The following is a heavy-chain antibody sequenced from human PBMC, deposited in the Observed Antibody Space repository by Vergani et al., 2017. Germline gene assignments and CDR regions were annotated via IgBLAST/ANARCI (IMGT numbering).Heavy chain of an antibody. Sequence: QVQLVQSGAEVKKPGSSVKVSCKASGYTFTSYGISWVRQAPGQGLEWMGWISAYNGNTNYAQKLQGRVTMTTDTSTSTAYMELRSLRSDDTAVYYCARDPAERGAYCGGDCYDNYWGQGTLVTVSS. CDR1: GYTFTSYG. J-gene: IGHJ4*02. CDR3: ARDPAERGAYCGGDCYDNY. V-gene: IGHV1-18*01. CDR2: ISAYNGNT. D-gene: IGHD2-21*02.